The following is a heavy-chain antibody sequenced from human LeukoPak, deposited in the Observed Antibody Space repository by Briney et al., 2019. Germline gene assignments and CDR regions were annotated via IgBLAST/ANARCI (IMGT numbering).Heavy chain of an antibody. Sequence: GGSLRLSCAASGFTFDDYTMHWVRQAPGKGLEWVSLISWDGGSTYYADSVKGRVTISTDNSKNSLYLQMNSLRTEDTALYYCAKDLIRFLEWSAIDYWGQGTLVTVSS. D-gene: IGHD3-3*01. CDR2: ISWDGGST. CDR1: GFTFDDYT. V-gene: IGHV3-43*01. CDR3: AKDLIRFLEWSAIDY. J-gene: IGHJ4*02.